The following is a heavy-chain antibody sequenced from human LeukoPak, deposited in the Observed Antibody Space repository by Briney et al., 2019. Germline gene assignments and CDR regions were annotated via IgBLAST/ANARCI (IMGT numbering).Heavy chain of an antibody. CDR2: INHSGST. V-gene: IGHV4-34*01. J-gene: IGHJ3*02. Sequence: PSETLSLTCAVYGGSFSGYYWSWIRQPPGKGLEWIGEINHSGSTNYNPSLKSRVTISVDTSKNQFSLKLSSVTAADTAVYYCASRGTMVRDDAFDIWGQGTMVTASS. CDR1: GGSFSGYY. D-gene: IGHD3-10*01. CDR3: ASRGTMVRDDAFDI.